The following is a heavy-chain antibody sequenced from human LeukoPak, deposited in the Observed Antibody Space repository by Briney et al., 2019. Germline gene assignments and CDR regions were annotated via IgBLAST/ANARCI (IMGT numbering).Heavy chain of an antibody. V-gene: IGHV3-30*18. D-gene: IGHD6-13*01. CDR2: ISYDEDTK. Sequence: GGSLRLSCAASGFTFSGYGMHWVRQAPGKGMEWVAVISYDEDTKYYADSVKGRFTISRDNSKNTLYLQMDSLRGEDTAVYYCSKAAAGTEYYFDYWGQGTLVTVSS. CDR3: SKAAAGTEYYFDY. J-gene: IGHJ4*02. CDR1: GFTFSGYG.